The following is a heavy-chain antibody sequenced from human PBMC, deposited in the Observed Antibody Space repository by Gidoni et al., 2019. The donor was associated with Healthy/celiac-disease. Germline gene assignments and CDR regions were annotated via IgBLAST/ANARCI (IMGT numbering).Heavy chain of an antibody. J-gene: IGHJ4*02. Sequence: QVQVVESGGGVVQPGRSLRLSCAASGFTFSTYGMHWVRQAPGKGLEWVAVISYDGSNKYYGDSVKGRFTISRDNSKNTLYLQMNSLRAEDTAVYYCAKDWEAGYSYFDYWGQGTLVTVSS. V-gene: IGHV3-30*18. D-gene: IGHD3-9*01. CDR1: GFTFSTYG. CDR2: ISYDGSNK. CDR3: AKDWEAGYSYFDY.